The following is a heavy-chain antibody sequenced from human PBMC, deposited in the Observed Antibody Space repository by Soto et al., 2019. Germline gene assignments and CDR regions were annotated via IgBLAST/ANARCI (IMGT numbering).Heavy chain of an antibody. D-gene: IGHD4-17*01. Sequence: SETLSLTCAVSGDSISGSCWWSWVRQPPGKGLEWIGEIYHTESTVYNPSLKSRVTISVDKSKNQFSLNLDSVTAADTAVYYCARYDFGTFDYWGRGILVTVSS. CDR1: GDSISGSCW. CDR2: IYHTEST. CDR3: ARYDFGTFDY. J-gene: IGHJ4*02. V-gene: IGHV4-4*02.